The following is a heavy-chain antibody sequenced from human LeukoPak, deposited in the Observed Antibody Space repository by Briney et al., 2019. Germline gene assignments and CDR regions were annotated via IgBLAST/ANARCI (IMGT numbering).Heavy chain of an antibody. CDR3: ARRVPGSSLLDY. CDR2: IYYSGST. CDR1: GASISSSNYY. J-gene: IGHJ4*02. Sequence: NSSETLSLTCSVSGASISSSNYYWVWIRQPPGKGLEWIGNIYYSGSTYYSPSLKSRVTISVDRSKNQFSLKLSSVTAADTAVYYCARRVPGSSLLDYWGQGTLVTVSS. D-gene: IGHD3-10*01. V-gene: IGHV4-39*01.